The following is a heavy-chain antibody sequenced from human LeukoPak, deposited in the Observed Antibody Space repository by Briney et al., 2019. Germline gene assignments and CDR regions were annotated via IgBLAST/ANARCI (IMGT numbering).Heavy chain of an antibody. CDR1: GGSISSGDYY. Sequence: PSQTLSLTCTVSGGSISSGDYYWSWIRQPPGKGLEWIGYIYYSGSTYYNPSLKSRVTISVDTSKNQFSLKLSSVTAADTAVYYCARCPFVDYELDYYYGMDVWGQGTTVTVSS. CDR2: IYYSGST. D-gene: IGHD4-17*01. J-gene: IGHJ6*02. V-gene: IGHV4-30-4*01. CDR3: ARCPFVDYELDYYYGMDV.